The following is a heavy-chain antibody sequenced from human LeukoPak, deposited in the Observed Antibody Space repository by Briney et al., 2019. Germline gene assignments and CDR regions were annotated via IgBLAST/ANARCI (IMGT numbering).Heavy chain of an antibody. Sequence: GGSLRLSCTASGFTFGDYAMSWVRQAPGKGLEWVGFIRSKAYGGTTEYAASVKGRFTISRDDSKSIAYLQMNSLKTEDTAVYYCTRSDYYDSSPAPFDYWGQGTLVTVSS. V-gene: IGHV3-49*04. CDR2: IRSKAYGGTT. J-gene: IGHJ4*02. D-gene: IGHD3-22*01. CDR3: TRSDYYDSSPAPFDY. CDR1: GFTFGDYA.